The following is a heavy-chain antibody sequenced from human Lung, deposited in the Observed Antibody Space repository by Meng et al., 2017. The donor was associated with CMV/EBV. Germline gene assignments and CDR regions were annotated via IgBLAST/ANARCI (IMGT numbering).Heavy chain of an antibody. J-gene: IGHJ2*01. CDR1: GFPYSSYG. V-gene: IGHV3-23*01. D-gene: IGHD2-8*01. CDR3: AKDVSKLGYFDL. Sequence: CRGPGFPYSSYGLSSVRQAPGKGLEWVSGISGSGGSTYSADSVKGRFTISRDNSKNTLYLQMNSLRAEDTAVYSCAKDVSKLGYFDLWGRGTLVTVSS. CDR2: ISGSGGST.